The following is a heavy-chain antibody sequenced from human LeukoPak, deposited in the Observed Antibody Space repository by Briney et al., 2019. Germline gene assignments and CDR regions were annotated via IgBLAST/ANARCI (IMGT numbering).Heavy chain of an antibody. J-gene: IGHJ1*01. D-gene: IGHD5-12*01. CDR1: GGSFSGYY. CDR2: INHSGST. V-gene: IGHV4-34*01. CDR3: ARGDNSGYVY. Sequence: AETLSLTGAVYGGSFSGYYWSWIRQPPGKGLEWIGEINHSGSTNYNPSLKSRVTISVDTSKNQFSLKLSSVTAADTAVYYCARGDNSGYVYCGQGTLVTVSS.